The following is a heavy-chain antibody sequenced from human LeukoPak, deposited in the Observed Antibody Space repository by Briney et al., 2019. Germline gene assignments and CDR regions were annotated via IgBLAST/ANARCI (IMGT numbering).Heavy chain of an antibody. CDR3: ASDHCSSTSCHRGDY. CDR2: ISSSSSYI. CDR1: GFTFSNYA. J-gene: IGHJ4*02. Sequence: GGSLRLSCAASGFTFSNYAMSWVRQAPGKGLEWVSSISSSSSYIYYADSVKGRFTISRDNARNSLYLQMSSLRAEDTAVYYCASDHCSSTSCHRGDYWGQGTLVTVSS. D-gene: IGHD2-2*01. V-gene: IGHV3-21*01.